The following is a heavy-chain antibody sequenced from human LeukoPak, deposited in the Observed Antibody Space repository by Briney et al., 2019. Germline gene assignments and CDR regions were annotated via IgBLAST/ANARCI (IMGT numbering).Heavy chain of an antibody. Sequence: SVKVSCKASGGTFSSYAISWVRQAPGQGLEWMGGIIPIFGTANYAQKFQGRVAITADESTSTAYMELSSLRSEDTAVYYCAREGPENDAYCGGDCYSSLRYYYGMDVWGQGTTVTVSS. D-gene: IGHD2-21*02. CDR1: GGTFSSYA. J-gene: IGHJ6*02. V-gene: IGHV1-69*01. CDR2: IIPIFGTA. CDR3: AREGPENDAYCGGDCYSSLRYYYGMDV.